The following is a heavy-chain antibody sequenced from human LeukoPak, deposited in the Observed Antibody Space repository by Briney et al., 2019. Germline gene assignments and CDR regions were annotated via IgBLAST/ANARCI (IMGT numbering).Heavy chain of an antibody. CDR1: GDSITSSDHY. CDR3: ARHLYYSASAFWYIDL. D-gene: IGHD3-10*01. CDR2: VSQSGNT. Sequence: SETLSLTCTLSGDSITSSDHYWVWIRQSPGKGLEWIRSVSQSGNTYYRSSLESRVTVSIDTSKNEFSLILTSVTAADTAQYYCARHLYYSASAFWYIDLWGRGTLVIVSP. V-gene: IGHV4-39*01. J-gene: IGHJ2*01.